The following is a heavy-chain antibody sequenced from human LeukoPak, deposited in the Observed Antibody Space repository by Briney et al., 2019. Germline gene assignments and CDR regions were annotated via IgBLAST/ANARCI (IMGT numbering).Heavy chain of an antibody. CDR3: AKLFDSGTYNNFFHY. D-gene: IGHD3-10*01. V-gene: IGHV3-20*04. CDR1: GFTFDDYG. CDR2: IHWNSGST. Sequence: GGSLRLSCVASGFTFDDYGISWVRQAPGKGLEWVSRIHWNSGSTRYADSVKGRFTISRDNAKNSLYLQMNSLRPEDTAIYYCAKLFDSGTYNNFFHYWGQGTLVTVSS. J-gene: IGHJ4*02.